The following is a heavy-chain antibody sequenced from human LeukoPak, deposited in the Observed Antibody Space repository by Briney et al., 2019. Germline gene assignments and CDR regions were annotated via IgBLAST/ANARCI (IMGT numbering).Heavy chain of an antibody. J-gene: IGHJ4*02. Sequence: GGSLRLSCAASGFTFSSYSMNWVRQAPGKGLEWVSSISSSSSYIYYADSVKGRFTISRDNAKNSLYLQMNSLRAEDTAVYYCARDLGYYGSGSYFTPTANHDYWGQGTLVTVSS. CDR3: ARDLGYYGSGSYFTPTANHDY. CDR2: ISSSSSYI. V-gene: IGHV3-21*01. D-gene: IGHD3-10*01. CDR1: GFTFSSYS.